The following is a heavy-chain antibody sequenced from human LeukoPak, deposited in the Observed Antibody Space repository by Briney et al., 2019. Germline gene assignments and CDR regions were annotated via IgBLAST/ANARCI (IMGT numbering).Heavy chain of an antibody. Sequence: PSETLSLTCAVYGGSFSDYYWTWIRQPRGKGLEWIGEINHRGSTHYNPSLKSRVTISVDTSKKQFSLKLSSVTAADTAVYYCATYSTGFDIWGQGTVVTVSS. V-gene: IGHV4-34*01. D-gene: IGHD6-19*01. CDR1: GGSFSDYY. CDR2: INHRGST. CDR3: ATYSTGFDI. J-gene: IGHJ3*02.